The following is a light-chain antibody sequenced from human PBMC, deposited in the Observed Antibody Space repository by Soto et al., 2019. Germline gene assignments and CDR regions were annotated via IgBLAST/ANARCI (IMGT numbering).Light chain of an antibody. CDR1: SSNIENRY. Sequence: QSVLTQPPSVSAAPGQKVIISCSGSSSNIENRYVSWYQQFPGTAPKLLIYDNNRRPSGIPDRFSGSKSGTSATLVISGLQTGDEVDYSCATWDSGLNSVVFGEGTKLTVL. J-gene: IGLJ2*01. CDR3: ATWDSGLNSVV. V-gene: IGLV1-51*01. CDR2: DNN.